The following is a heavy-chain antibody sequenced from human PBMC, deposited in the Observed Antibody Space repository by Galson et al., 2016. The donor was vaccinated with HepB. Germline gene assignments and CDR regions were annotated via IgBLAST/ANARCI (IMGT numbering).Heavy chain of an antibody. D-gene: IGHD1-26*01. CDR3: ARGGGRGARYSGPYDVDSLLDY. V-gene: IGHV3-72*01. CDR2: IRNKGNSYTT. Sequence: SLRLSCAASGFTFSDHYMDWVRQAPGKGLEWVGRIRNKGNSYTTEYAASVKGRFTISRDDSQNSLYLQMDSLRTEDTAVYYCARGGGRGARYSGPYDVDSLLDYWGQGTLVTVSS. J-gene: IGHJ4*02. CDR1: GFTFSDHY.